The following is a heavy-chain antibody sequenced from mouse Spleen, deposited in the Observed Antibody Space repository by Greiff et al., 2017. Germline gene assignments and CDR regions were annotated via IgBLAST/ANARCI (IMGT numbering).Heavy chain of an antibody. D-gene: IGHD2-1*01. CDR1: GYTFTSYT. V-gene: IGHV1-4*01. CDR3: AIVDLLWGYFDV. J-gene: IGHJ1*03. CDR2: INPSSGYT. Sequence: QVQLKQSGAELARPGASVKMSCKASGYTFTSYTMHWVKQRPGQGLEWIGYINPSSGYTKYNQKFKDKATLTADKSSSTAYMQLSSLTSEDSAVYYCAIVDLLWGYFDVWGTGTTVTVSS.